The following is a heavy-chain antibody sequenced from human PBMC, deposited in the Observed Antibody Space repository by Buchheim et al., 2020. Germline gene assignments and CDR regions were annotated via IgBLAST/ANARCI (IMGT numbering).Heavy chain of an antibody. Sequence: QVQLQQWGAGLLKPSETLSLTCAVYGGSFSGYYWSWIRQPPGKGLEWIGEINHSGSTNYNPSLKSRVTISVDTSQNQFSLKLSSVTAADTAVYYCARAGGVIAARLMRYFDYWGQGTL. J-gene: IGHJ4*02. V-gene: IGHV4-34*01. CDR2: INHSGST. D-gene: IGHD6-6*01. CDR3: ARAGGVIAARLMRYFDY. CDR1: GGSFSGYY.